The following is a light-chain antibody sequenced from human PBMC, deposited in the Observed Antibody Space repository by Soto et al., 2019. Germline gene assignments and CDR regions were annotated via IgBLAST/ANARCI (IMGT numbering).Light chain of an antibody. CDR3: QQYNSYPWT. Sequence: DIQMTQSPSTLSASVGDRVTITCRASQSISSWLAWYQQKPGKAPQLLIYKGSSLTSGVPSRFSRSGPGTEVTLTISSLQPDDFATYYCQQYNSYPWTFGQGTKVEIK. CDR2: KGS. J-gene: IGKJ1*01. V-gene: IGKV1-5*03. CDR1: QSISSW.